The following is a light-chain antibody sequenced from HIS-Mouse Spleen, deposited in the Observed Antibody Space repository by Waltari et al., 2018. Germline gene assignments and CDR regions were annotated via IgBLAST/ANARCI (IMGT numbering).Light chain of an antibody. CDR2: SNN. CDR1: SPNIGRNT. CDR3: AAWYDSLNGVV. V-gene: IGLV1-44*01. Sequence: QSVLTQPPSASGTPGQRVTISCSGSSPNIGRNTVNWYQQLPGTAPKLLIYSNNQRPSGVPDRFSGSKSGTSASLAISGLQSEDEADYYCAAWYDSLNGVVFGGGTKLTVL. J-gene: IGLJ2*01.